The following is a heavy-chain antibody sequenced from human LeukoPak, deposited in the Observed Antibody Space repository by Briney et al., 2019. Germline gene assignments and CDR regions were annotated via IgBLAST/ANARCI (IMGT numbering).Heavy chain of an antibody. J-gene: IGHJ5*02. D-gene: IGHD3-3*01. Sequence: SQTLSLTCTVSGGSIGGGGFFWSWIRQNPGQGLEWLGCMHYSGRTYYNPYLKSRVIISADTSKNQFSLKLSSVTAADTAVYYCARDRPFEFWSGPVGWFDPWGQGTLVTVSS. CDR3: ARDRPFEFWSGPVGWFDP. CDR1: GGSIGGGGFF. V-gene: IGHV4-31*03. CDR2: MHYSGRT.